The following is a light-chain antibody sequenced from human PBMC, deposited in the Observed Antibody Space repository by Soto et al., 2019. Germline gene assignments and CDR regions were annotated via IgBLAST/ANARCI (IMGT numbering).Light chain of an antibody. CDR1: QSVSSNQ. Sequence: QSPGTLSLSKGERATLSCRTSQSVSSNQLAWYQQKPGQAPRLLIYGASSRTTGIPDRFSGSGSGTNFTLTISRLETEDFAVYYCQQYGGSPGTFGQGSKVDVK. CDR2: GAS. J-gene: IGKJ1*01. CDR3: QQYGGSPGT. V-gene: IGKV3-20*01.